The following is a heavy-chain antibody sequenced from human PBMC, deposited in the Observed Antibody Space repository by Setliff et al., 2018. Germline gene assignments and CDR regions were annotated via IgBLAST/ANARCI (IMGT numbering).Heavy chain of an antibody. J-gene: IGHJ4*02. CDR2: INSDGSST. CDR3: ARTTGYRLEGDFDY. D-gene: IGHD3-16*01. CDR1: GFTFSSYW. V-gene: IGHV3-74*01. Sequence: GGSLRLSCAASGFTFSSYWMHWVRQAPGKGLVWVSRINSDGSSTSYADSVKGRFTISRDNAKNSLYLQMTSLRAEDTAIYYCARTTGYRLEGDFDYWGQGTLVTVS.